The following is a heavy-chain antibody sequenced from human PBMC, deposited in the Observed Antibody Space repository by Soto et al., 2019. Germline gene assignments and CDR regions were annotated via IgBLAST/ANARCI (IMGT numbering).Heavy chain of an antibody. D-gene: IGHD4-4*01. CDR1: GGSISSGGYS. J-gene: IGHJ4*02. V-gene: IGHV4-30-2*01. Sequence: SETLSLTCAVSGGSISSGGYSCSWIRQPPGKGLEWIGYIYHSGSTYYNPSLKSRVTISVDRSKNQFSLKLSSVTAADTAVYYCARGMTTVTTFDYWCQGTLVTVSS. CDR3: ARGMTTVTTFDY. CDR2: IYHSGST.